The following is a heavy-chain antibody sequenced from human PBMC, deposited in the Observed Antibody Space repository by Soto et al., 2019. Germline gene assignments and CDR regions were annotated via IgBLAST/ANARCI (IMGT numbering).Heavy chain of an antibody. V-gene: IGHV4-59*02. D-gene: IGHD3-22*01. CDR3: AREFYDCSAAGVAFDL. CDR1: GGSVSCHY. CDR2: MFYSGSGGI. J-gene: IGHJ3*01. Sequence: AETLAPTCRVAGGSVSCHYWACIGQSAGQVLELVAHMFYSGSGGIKTNPSLKSRVSISVVTSTQNISLRLTYLTDADTAVYYCAREFYDCSAAGVAFDLWVPGTMVTVS.